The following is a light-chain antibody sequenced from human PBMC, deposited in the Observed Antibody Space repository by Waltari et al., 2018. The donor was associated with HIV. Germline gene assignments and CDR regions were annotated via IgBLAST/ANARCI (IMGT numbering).Light chain of an antibody. Sequence: ELTQPSSVSGTPGQRVTISCSGSNSKFGSYYVNWYQQFPGTAPKLLIFRNSQRPSVVPDRFSGSKSGTSASLAISGLRSEAEAVYPCAAWDDNLSRPVVFGGGTKVTVL. CDR2: RNS. V-gene: IGLV1-47*01. CDR1: NSKFGSYY. J-gene: IGLJ2*01. CDR3: AAWDDNLSRPVV.